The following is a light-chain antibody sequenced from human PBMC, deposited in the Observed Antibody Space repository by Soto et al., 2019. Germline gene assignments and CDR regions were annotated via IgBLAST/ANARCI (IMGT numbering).Light chain of an antibody. CDR1: QSVSNY. V-gene: IGKV3-11*01. Sequence: IVLTQSPATLSLSPGERATLSCRASQSVSNYLAWYQKKPGQAPRLLIYDASNRATGIPARFSGSGSGTDFTLTISSLEPDECAGYYCKHRRKGPPLGTVGPGT. CDR2: DAS. J-gene: IGKJ3*01. CDR3: KHRRKGPPLGT.